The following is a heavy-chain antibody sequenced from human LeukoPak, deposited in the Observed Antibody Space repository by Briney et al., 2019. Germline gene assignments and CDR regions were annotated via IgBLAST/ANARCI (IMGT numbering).Heavy chain of an antibody. CDR1: GFTFDDYA. CDR3: AKTGGDGYNWPYYFDY. V-gene: IGHV3-9*01. D-gene: IGHD5-24*01. J-gene: IGHJ4*02. CDR2: ISWNSGSI. Sequence: GGSLRLSCAASGFTFDDYAMHWVRQAPGKDLEWVSGISWNSGSIGYADSVKGRFTISRDNAKNSLYLQMNSLRAEDTALYYCAKTGGDGYNWPYYFDYWGQGTLVTVSS.